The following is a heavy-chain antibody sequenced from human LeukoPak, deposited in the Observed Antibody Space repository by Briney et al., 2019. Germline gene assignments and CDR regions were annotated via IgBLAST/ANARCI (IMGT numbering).Heavy chain of an antibody. CDR2: MNPNSGNT. CDR1: GYTFTSYD. CDR3: ARGRVAGEDYYYYMDV. V-gene: IGHV1-8*03. Sequence: ASVKVSCKASGYTFTSYDINWVRQATGQGLEWMGWMNPNSGNTGYAQKFQGRVTITSNTSISTACMELSSLRSEDTAVYYCARGRVAGEDYYYYMDVWGKGTTVTVSS. J-gene: IGHJ6*03. D-gene: IGHD6-13*01.